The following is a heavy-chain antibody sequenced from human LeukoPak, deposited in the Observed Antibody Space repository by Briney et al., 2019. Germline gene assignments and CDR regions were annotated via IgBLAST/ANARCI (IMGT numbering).Heavy chain of an antibody. Sequence: PGGSLRLSCAASGFTFSNYGMHWVRQAPGKGLEWVAVISYDGSNKYFADSVKGRFTISRDNSKNTLYLQMNSLRAEDTSLYYCAREGVGATFDYWGQGTLVTVSS. V-gene: IGHV3-30*03. CDR1: GFTFSNYG. CDR2: ISYDGSNK. J-gene: IGHJ4*02. D-gene: IGHD1-26*01. CDR3: AREGVGATFDY.